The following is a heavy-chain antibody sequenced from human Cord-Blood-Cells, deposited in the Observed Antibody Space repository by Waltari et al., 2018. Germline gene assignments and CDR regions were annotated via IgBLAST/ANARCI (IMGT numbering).Heavy chain of an antibody. CDR1: GLTFPRYA. CDR2: KSYEGSNK. CDR3: ARDGGKHFDY. V-gene: IGHV3-30-3*01. J-gene: IGHJ4*02. D-gene: IGHD1-26*01. Sequence: QVQLVESGGGGVQPGRARRLARPAPGLTFPRYARPWVRQGRGKGLEWVAVKSYEGSNKYYADSVKGPFTISRDNSKNTLYLQMDSLRAEDTAVYYCARDGGKHFDYWGQGTLVTVSS.